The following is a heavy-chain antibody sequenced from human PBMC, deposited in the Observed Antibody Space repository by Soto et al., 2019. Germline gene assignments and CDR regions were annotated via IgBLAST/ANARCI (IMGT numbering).Heavy chain of an antibody. CDR3: AQRQRYNWNDGGWFDP. CDR1: GFSLRTSGVA. Sequence: VSGPTLVNPTQTLTLTCTFSGFSLRTSGVAVGWIRQPTGKALEWLALIYWNDDKRYRPSLKSRLTIAKDTSKNQVVLTMTNLDPVDTATYYSAQRQRYNWNDGGWFDPWGQGILVTVSS. J-gene: IGHJ5*02. CDR2: IYWNDDK. V-gene: IGHV2-5*01. D-gene: IGHD1-1*01.